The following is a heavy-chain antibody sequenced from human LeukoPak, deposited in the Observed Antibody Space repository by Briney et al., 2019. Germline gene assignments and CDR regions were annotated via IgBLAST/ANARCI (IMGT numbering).Heavy chain of an antibody. V-gene: IGHV3-23*01. J-gene: IGHJ4*02. CDR3: ASGYSYGYNY. D-gene: IGHD5-18*01. CDR1: GFTFSSNA. Sequence: GGSLRLSCAASGFTFSSNAMSWVRQAPGRGLEWVSTISADGGSSYYADSVKGRFTISRDNSKNTLYLQMNSLRAEDTAVYHCASGYSYGYNYWGQGTLVTVSS. CDR2: ISADGGSS.